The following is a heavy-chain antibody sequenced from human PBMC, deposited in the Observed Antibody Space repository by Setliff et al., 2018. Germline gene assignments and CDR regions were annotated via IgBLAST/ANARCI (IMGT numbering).Heavy chain of an antibody. D-gene: IGHD5-18*01. V-gene: IGHV1-18*01. CDR2: ISVYNGDT. Sequence: GASVKVSCKASGYTFRNYAFAWVRQAPGQGLEWVGWISVYNGDTNYAQKFQGRVTLTTDTSTSTAYMELRSLTSDDSAFYYFARAPSVDLVTIRTNSWFTYWGQGTLVTVSS. J-gene: IGHJ4*02. CDR3: ARAPSVDLVTIRTNSWFTY. CDR1: GYTFRNYA.